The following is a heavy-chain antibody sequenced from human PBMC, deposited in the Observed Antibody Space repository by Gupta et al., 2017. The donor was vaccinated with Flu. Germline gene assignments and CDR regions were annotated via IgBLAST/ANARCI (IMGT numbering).Heavy chain of an antibody. V-gene: IGHV4-38-2*02. J-gene: IGHJ4*02. CDR3: AREFRSTSYSYFEY. CDR1: GYSISSGHH. CDR2: INRSGST. D-gene: IGHD2-2*01. Sequence: QVQLRESGPGLMKPSETLSLTCAVSGYSISSGHHWGWIRQPPGKGLEWIASINRSGSTHFNPSLNSRVTMSVDTSNNQFSLKLNSVTAADTAVYYCAREFRSTSYSYFEYWGRGILVTVSS.